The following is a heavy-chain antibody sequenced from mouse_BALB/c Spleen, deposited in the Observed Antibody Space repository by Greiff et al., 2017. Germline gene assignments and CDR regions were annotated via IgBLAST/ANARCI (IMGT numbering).Heavy chain of an antibody. CDR1: GFTFSSYA. CDR3: ARDRTGTLDY. V-gene: IGHV5-9-4*01. Sequence: EVKLVESGGGLVKPGGSLKLSCAASGFTFSSYAMSWVRQSPEKRLEWVAEISSGGSYTYYPDTVTGRFTISRDNAKNTLYLEMSSLRSEDTAMYYCARDRTGTLDYWGQGTTLTVSS. D-gene: IGHD4-1*01. CDR2: ISSGGSYT. J-gene: IGHJ2*01.